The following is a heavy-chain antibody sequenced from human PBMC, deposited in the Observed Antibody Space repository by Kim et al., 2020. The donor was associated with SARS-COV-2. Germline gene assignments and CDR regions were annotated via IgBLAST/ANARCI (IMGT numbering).Heavy chain of an antibody. D-gene: IGHD1-7*01. CDR2: FNPNTGDT. CDR3: ARERAYDGTGLNFDY. Sequence: ASVKVSCRASTYTFTAYYMHWVRQAPGQGLEWMGRFNPNTGDTQYAQKFQGRVTMTRDTSVSTAYVELNRLTSDDTAVYFCARERAYDGTGLNFDYWGQGTLVTVSS. CDR1: TYTFTAYY. J-gene: IGHJ4*02. V-gene: IGHV1-2*06.